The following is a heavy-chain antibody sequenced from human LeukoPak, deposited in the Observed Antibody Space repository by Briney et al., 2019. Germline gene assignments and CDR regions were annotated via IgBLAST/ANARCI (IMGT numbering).Heavy chain of an antibody. V-gene: IGHV4-39*01. J-gene: IGHJ3*02. D-gene: IGHD4-17*01. CDR3: ARLQGYGLYAFDI. Sequence: RTSETLSLTCTVSGGSISSSSYYWGWIRQPPGKGLEWIGSIYYSGSTYYNPSLKSRVTISVDTSKSQFSLKLSSVTAADTAVYYCARLQGYGLYAFDIWGQGTMVTVSS. CDR1: GGSISSSSYY. CDR2: IYYSGST.